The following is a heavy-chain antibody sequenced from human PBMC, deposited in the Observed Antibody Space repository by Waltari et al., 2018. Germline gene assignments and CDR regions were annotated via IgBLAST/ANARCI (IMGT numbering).Heavy chain of an antibody. D-gene: IGHD3-10*01. CDR3: ARDKSGSMDV. V-gene: IGHV3-7*03. CDR1: GFTFSISW. Sequence: EVQLVEAGGGLVQPGEYLRLACQTSGFTFSISWMRRGGQVPGKGVELLANIRPEVIEKYYVDSVRGRFTISRDNAKNSLYLQMNSLRTEDTAVYFCARDKSGSMDVWGQGTTVTVSS. J-gene: IGHJ6*02. CDR2: IRPEVIEK.